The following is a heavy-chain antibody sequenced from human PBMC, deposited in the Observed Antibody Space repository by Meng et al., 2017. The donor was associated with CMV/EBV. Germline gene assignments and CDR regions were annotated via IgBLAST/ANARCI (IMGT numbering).Heavy chain of an antibody. Sequence: GGSLRLSCAASGFTFSSYSMNWVRQAPGKGLVWVSYISSSSSTIYYADSVKGRFTISRDNAKNSLYLQMNSLRAEDTAVYYCARGSWDYDFWSGQNGDYWGQGTLVTVSS. J-gene: IGHJ4*02. CDR3: ARGSWDYDFWSGQNGDY. CDR2: ISSSSSTI. V-gene: IGHV3-48*04. CDR1: GFTFSSYS. D-gene: IGHD3-3*01.